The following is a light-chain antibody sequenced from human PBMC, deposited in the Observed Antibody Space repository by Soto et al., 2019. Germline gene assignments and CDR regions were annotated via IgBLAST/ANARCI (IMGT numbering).Light chain of an antibody. V-gene: IGKV3-11*01. CDR2: DAS. Sequence: EIVLTQSPATLSLSPGERATLSCRASQSVSSYLAWYQQKPGQAPRLLIYDASNRATGIPARFSGSGSGTDFPLPISRLEPEDFGVYYCQQRSNWPPGTFGGGTKVEIK. CDR1: QSVSSY. J-gene: IGKJ4*01. CDR3: QQRSNWPPGT.